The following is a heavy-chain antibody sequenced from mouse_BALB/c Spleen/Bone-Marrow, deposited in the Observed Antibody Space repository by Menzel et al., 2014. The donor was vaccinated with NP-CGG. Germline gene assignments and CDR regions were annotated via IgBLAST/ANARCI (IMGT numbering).Heavy chain of an antibody. CDR3: ARGDLYYGDLYAMDY. V-gene: IGHV1-54*01. D-gene: IGHD2-13*01. CDR1: GYAFTNYL. J-gene: IGHJ4*01. CDR2: INPGSGGT. Sequence: LAESGAELVRPGTSVKVSCKASGYAFTNYLIEWIKKRPGQGLEWIGVINPGSGGTNYNEKFKGKATLTADKSSSTSYMQLSSLTSNDSAVYFCARGDLYYGDLYAMDYWGQGTSVTVSS.